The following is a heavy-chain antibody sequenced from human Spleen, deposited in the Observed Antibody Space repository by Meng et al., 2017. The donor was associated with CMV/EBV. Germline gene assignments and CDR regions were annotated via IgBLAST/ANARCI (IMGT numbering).Heavy chain of an antibody. Sequence: YSFPSYWIAWVRQMPGKGLEWMGIIYPGDSDTTYSPSFQGQVTISADKSVNTAYLQWSSLKASDTAVYYCARVHCSGSNCYSNWFDPWGQGTLVTVSS. CDR2: IYPGDSDT. V-gene: IGHV5-51*01. D-gene: IGHD2-15*01. CDR1: YSFPSYW. CDR3: ARVHCSGSNCYSNWFDP. J-gene: IGHJ5*02.